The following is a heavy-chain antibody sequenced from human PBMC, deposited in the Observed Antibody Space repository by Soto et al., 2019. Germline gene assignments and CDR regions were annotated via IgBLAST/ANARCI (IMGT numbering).Heavy chain of an antibody. J-gene: IGHJ6*02. CDR3: ERGPNYYGSGSYTRYYYDYGMDV. V-gene: IGHV4-34*01. Sequence: PSETLSLTCAVYGGSFSGYYWSWIRQPPGKGLEWIGEINHSGSTNYNPSLKSRVTISVDTSKNQFSLKLSSVTAADTAVYYCERGPNYYGSGSYTRYYYDYGMDVWGQGTTGTAS. CDR2: INHSGST. D-gene: IGHD3-10*01. CDR1: GGSFSGYY.